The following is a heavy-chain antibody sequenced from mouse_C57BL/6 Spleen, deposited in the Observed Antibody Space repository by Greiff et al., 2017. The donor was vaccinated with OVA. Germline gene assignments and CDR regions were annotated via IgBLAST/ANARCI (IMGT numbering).Heavy chain of an antibody. V-gene: IGHV1-55*01. CDR3: ARTGSCYDY. D-gene: IGHD1-1*01. Sequence: QVQLQQPGAELVKPGASVKMSCKASGYTFTSYWMNWVKQRPGRGLEWIGAIYPGSGGTNYNEKFKSKATLTVDTSSSTAYMQLSSLTSEDSAVYYCARTGSCYDYWGQGTTLTVSS. J-gene: IGHJ2*01. CDR2: IYPGSGGT. CDR1: GYTFTSYW.